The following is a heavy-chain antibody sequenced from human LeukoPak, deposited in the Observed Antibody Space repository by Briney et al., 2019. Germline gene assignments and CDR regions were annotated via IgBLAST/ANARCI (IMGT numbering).Heavy chain of an antibody. CDR2: IYYSGST. D-gene: IGHD5-18*01. Sequence: PSETLSLTCTVSGGSISSGGYYWSWIRQHPGKGLEWIGYIYYSGSTYYNPSLKSRVTISVDTSKKQFSLKLRSVTAADTAVYYCAQMDTAMVTHWGQGTLVTVSS. CDR1: GGSISSGGYY. CDR3: AQMDTAMVTH. J-gene: IGHJ4*02. V-gene: IGHV4-31*03.